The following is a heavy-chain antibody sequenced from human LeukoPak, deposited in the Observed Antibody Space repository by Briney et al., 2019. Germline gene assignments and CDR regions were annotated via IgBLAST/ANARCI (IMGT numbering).Heavy chain of an antibody. D-gene: IGHD3-10*01. J-gene: IGHJ4*02. CDR3: ARAPSTYFYGLGTYSNYFDY. CDR2: INHSGST. Sequence: SETLSLTCAVYGGSFSGYYWSWIRQPPGKGLEWIGEINHSGSTNYNPSLKSRVTISVDTSKNQFSLKLSSVTAADTAVYYCARAPSTYFYGLGTYSNYFDYWGQGTLVTISS. V-gene: IGHV4-34*01. CDR1: GGSFSGYY.